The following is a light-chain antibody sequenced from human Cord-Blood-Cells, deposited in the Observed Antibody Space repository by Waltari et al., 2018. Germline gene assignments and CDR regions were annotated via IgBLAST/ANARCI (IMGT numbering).Light chain of an antibody. CDR3: QQSYSTPWT. J-gene: IGKJ1*01. CDR2: AAS. V-gene: IGKV1-39*01. Sequence: DLEMSQAQCSVAASGGHRGTFSCRSSQSISSYLNWYQQKPVKAPNLLIYAASSLQSGVPSRFSGSGPGTDFTLTLRSLKPEDFATYYCQQSYSTPWTFGQGTKVEIK. CDR1: QSISSY.